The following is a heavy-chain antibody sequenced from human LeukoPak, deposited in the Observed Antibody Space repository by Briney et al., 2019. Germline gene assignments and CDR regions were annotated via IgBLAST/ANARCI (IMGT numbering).Heavy chain of an antibody. CDR2: IYTSGST. J-gene: IGHJ4*02. CDR3: ARYRDYYDSSGFDY. CDR1: GGSISSYC. D-gene: IGHD3-22*01. Sequence: SETLSLTCTVSGGSISSYCWSWTRQPAGKGLEWIGRIYTSGSTNYNPSLKSRVTMSVDTSKNQFSLKLSSVTAADTAVYYCARYRDYYDSSGFDYWGQGTLVTVSS. V-gene: IGHV4-4*07.